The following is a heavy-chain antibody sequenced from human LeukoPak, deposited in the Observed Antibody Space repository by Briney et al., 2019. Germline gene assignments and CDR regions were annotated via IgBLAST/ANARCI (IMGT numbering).Heavy chain of an antibody. Sequence: ASVKVSCKASGYTFTSYGISWLRQAPGQGLEWMGWISAYNGNTNYAQKLQGRVTMTTDTSTSTAYMELRSLRSDDTAVYYCARDEVGYYDSSGLIDYWGQGTLVTVSS. V-gene: IGHV1-18*01. CDR1: GYTFTSYG. D-gene: IGHD3-22*01. CDR3: ARDEVGYYDSSGLIDY. CDR2: ISAYNGNT. J-gene: IGHJ4*02.